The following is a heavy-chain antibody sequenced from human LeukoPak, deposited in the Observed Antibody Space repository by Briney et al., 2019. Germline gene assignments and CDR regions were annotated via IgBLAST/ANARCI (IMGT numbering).Heavy chain of an antibody. J-gene: IGHJ5*02. Sequence: ASVKVSCKASGYTFTTYAMNWVRQAPGQGLEWMGWINTSTGNPTYAQGFTGRFVFSFDTSVSTAYLQISSLKAEDTAVYYCARDGSYSPRCWFDPWGQGTLVTVSS. D-gene: IGHD1-26*01. CDR3: ARDGSYSPRCWFDP. CDR2: INTSTGNP. V-gene: IGHV7-4-1*02. CDR1: GYTFTTYA.